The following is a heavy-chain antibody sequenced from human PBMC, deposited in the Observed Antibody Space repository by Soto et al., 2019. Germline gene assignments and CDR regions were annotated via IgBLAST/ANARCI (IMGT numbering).Heavy chain of an antibody. Sequence: PSETLSLTCTVSGGSISSYYWNWIRQPPAKGLEWIGNIYYSGSTNYNPSLKSQVTMSVDTSKNQFYLKLSSVTAADTAVYYCARDAEVGATVRGWFDPWGQGTLVTVS. V-gene: IGHV4-59*01. J-gene: IGHJ5*02. CDR3: ARDAEVGATVRGWFDP. D-gene: IGHD1-26*01. CDR1: GGSISSYY. CDR2: IYYSGST.